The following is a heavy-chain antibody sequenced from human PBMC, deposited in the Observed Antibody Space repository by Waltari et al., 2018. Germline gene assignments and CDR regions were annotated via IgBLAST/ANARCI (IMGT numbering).Heavy chain of an antibody. V-gene: IGHV4-34*01. Sequence: QVQLQQWGAGLLKPSETLSLTCAVYGGSFSGYYWSWIRQPPGKGLGWIGEINHSGSTNYNPSLKSRVTISVDTSKNQFSLKLSSVTAADTAVYYCARGKARRFFDIWGQGTMVTVSS. CDR3: ARGKARRFFDI. CDR1: GGSFSGYY. CDR2: INHSGST. J-gene: IGHJ3*02.